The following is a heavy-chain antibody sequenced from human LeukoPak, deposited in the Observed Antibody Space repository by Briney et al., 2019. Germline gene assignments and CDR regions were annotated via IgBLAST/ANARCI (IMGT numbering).Heavy chain of an antibody. Sequence: KVSCKASGYTFTSYGISWVRQAPGQGLEWMGIIYPGDSDTRYSPSFQGQVTISADKSISTAFLQWSSLKASDTAMYYCAVPSEGYWGQGTLVTVSS. V-gene: IGHV5-51*01. CDR3: AVPSEGY. CDR2: IYPGDSDT. CDR1: GYTFTSYG. J-gene: IGHJ4*02.